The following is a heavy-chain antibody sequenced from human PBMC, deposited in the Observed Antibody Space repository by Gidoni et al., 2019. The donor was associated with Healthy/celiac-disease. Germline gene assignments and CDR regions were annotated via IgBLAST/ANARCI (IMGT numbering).Heavy chain of an antibody. CDR1: VFTFSSYA. CDR2: RSDDGSNK. CDR3: ARDFRDIVVVPAALYYYYYMDV. V-gene: IGHV3-30-3*01. J-gene: IGHJ6*03. D-gene: IGHD2-2*01. Sequence: QVQLVESGGGVVQPGRSLRLSCAASVFTFSSYAMHWVRQAPGKGLEWVAVRSDDGSNKYYADSVKGRFTISRDNSKNTLYLQMNSLRAEDTAVYYCARDFRDIVVVPAALYYYYYMDVWGKGTTVTVSS.